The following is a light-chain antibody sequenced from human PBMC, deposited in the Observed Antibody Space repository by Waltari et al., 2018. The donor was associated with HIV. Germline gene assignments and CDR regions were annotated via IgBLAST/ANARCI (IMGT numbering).Light chain of an antibody. Sequence: QSALTQPASVSGSIGQSITISCTGTSSDVGSNNLVSWYQHHPGKAPKLIIYEVYKRTSGVSNRFSGSKSGNTASLTVSGLQAEDEADYYCCSYAGSSIPFGGGTKLTVL. J-gene: IGLJ2*01. CDR3: CSYAGSSIP. CDR2: EVY. V-gene: IGLV2-23*02. CDR1: SSDVGSNNL.